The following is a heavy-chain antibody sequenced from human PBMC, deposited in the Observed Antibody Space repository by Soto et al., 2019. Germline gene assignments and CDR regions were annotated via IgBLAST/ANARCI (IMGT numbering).Heavy chain of an antibody. D-gene: IGHD1-1*01. CDR2: TSYTGNT. V-gene: IGHV4-59*02. CDR1: GGSVSSHR. J-gene: IGHJ5*02. Sequence: SEARSVTWCGSGGSVSSHRWSGSRQFPGQGLEWIAYTSYTGNTNCNHSLQSRVTISLDTSKNQLSLKLTSMTAADTAVYYCARDMNADFPNHFAPWAQGTLVPGS. CDR3: ARDMNADFPNHFAP.